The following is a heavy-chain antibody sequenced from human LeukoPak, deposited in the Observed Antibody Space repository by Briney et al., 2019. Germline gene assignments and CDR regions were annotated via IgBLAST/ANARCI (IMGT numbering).Heavy chain of an antibody. V-gene: IGHV4-38-2*02. CDR2: IYYSGST. J-gene: IGHJ4*02. Sequence: SETLSLTCTVSGYSISSGYYWGWIRQPPGKGLEWIGSIYYSGSTYYNPSLKRRVTISVDTSKNQFSLKLSSVTAADTAVYYCARGVMVRGVIAYFDYWGQGTLVTVSS. D-gene: IGHD3-10*01. CDR3: ARGVMVRGVIAYFDY. CDR1: GYSISSGYY.